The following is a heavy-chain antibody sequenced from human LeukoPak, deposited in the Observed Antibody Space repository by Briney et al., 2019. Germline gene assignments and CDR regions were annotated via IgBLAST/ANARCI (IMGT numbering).Heavy chain of an antibody. J-gene: IGHJ4*02. CDR2: LNGSSGST. Sequence: PGGSLRLSCAASGFTSTNYAMNWVRQAPGKGLEWVSVLNGSSGSTDYADSVKGRFTISRDNSKDTVFLQMNSLRAEDTAIYYCAKGAYDYIEIGYFDSWGQGTLVTVSS. V-gene: IGHV3-23*01. D-gene: IGHD5-12*01. CDR1: GFTSTNYA. CDR3: AKGAYDYIEIGYFDS.